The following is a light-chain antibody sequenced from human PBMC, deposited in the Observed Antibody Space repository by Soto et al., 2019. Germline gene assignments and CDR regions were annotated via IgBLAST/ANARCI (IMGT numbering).Light chain of an antibody. CDR3: QQRSNWPRT. Sequence: EIVLTQSPATLSVSPGERATLSCRASQSVSSYLAWYQQKPGQAPRLLIYDASNRATGIPARFSGSGSGTEFTLTISSLEPEDFEVYYCQQRSNWPRTFGQGTKVDIK. CDR1: QSVSSY. CDR2: DAS. V-gene: IGKV3-11*01. J-gene: IGKJ1*01.